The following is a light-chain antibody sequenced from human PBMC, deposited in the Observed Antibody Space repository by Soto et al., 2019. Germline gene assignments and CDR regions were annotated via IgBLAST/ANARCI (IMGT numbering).Light chain of an antibody. V-gene: IGKV3-15*01. CDR3: QEYDNWPLT. CDR2: GAF. Sequence: EIVMTQSPATLSVSPGERATLSCRASQSVSSNLAWYLQKPGQAPRLLIYGAFTGATGIPARFSGSGSGTEFTLTISSLQSEDVAVYYCQEYDNWPLTFGGGTKVEIK. J-gene: IGKJ4*01. CDR1: QSVSSN.